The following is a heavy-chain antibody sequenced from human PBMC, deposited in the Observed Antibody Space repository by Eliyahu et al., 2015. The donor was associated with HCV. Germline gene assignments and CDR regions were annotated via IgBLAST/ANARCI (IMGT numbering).Heavy chain of an antibody. CDR2: VASDGSK. J-gene: IGHJ3*02. CDR3: AREGHSSGRCGVFDI. V-gene: IGHV3-30*03. Sequence: QVQLMESGGGVVQPETSLTLSCAVSGXSFVIHWVRQAPGKGLEWVAAVASDGSKYYADSFKGRFTISRDNSKNMVDLQMDSLRVEDTARYYCAREGHSSGRCGVFDIWGQGTMVTVSS. D-gene: IGHD3-22*01. CDR1: GXSFV.